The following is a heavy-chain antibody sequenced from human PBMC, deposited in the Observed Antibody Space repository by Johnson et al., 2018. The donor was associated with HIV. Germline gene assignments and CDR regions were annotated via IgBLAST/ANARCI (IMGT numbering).Heavy chain of an antibody. Sequence: QMLLVESGGGVVQPGRSLRASCAASGFTFSSYAMHWVRQAPGKGLEWVAVISYDGSNKYYADSVKGRFTISRDNSKNTLYLQMNSLRAEDTAVYYCAREGYYYDSSGYYDAFDIWDQGTIVTVSS. V-gene: IGHV3-30-3*01. CDR1: GFTFSSYA. D-gene: IGHD3-22*01. J-gene: IGHJ3*02. CDR2: ISYDGSNK. CDR3: AREGYYYDSSGYYDAFDI.